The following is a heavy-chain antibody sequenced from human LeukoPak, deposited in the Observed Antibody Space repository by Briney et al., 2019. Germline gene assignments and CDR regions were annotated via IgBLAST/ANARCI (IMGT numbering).Heavy chain of an antibody. Sequence: SETLSLTCTVSGGSISRYFWSWIRQPAGKGLEWIGRLHTSVNTDYNPSIKSRVTMSVDTSNNQFSLQLSSVTAADTAVYYCGRGHSSTWYYFDYWGQGALLTVSS. V-gene: IGHV4-4*07. CDR2: LHTSVNT. CDR3: GRGHSSTWYYFDY. CDR1: GGSISRYF. D-gene: IGHD6-19*01. J-gene: IGHJ4*02.